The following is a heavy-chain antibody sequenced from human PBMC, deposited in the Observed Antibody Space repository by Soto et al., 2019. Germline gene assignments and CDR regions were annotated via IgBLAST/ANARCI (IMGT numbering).Heavy chain of an antibody. Sequence: EVQLVETGGGLIQPGGSLRLSCAASGLTVSRTQMAWVRQVPGKGLQWVSVIYSAGSTYYANAVKGRFTISRDNFKNTLYLEMDSLRPEDTAIYYWARGGGYCTPTSCAIDSWGRGTPVTVSS. CDR1: GLTVSRTQ. V-gene: IGHV3-53*02. CDR2: IYSAGST. J-gene: IGHJ4*02. D-gene: IGHD2-8*01. CDR3: ARGGGYCTPTSCAIDS.